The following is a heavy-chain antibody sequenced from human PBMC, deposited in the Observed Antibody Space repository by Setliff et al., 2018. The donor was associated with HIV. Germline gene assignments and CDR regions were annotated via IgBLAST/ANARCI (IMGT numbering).Heavy chain of an antibody. CDR3: ARVRGNSGWYTLGYYYYYMDV. D-gene: IGHD6-19*01. Sequence: SETLSLTCAVYGGSFSGYYWSWIRQPPGKGLEWIGYIYTSGSTNYNPSLKSRVTISVDTSKNQFSLKLSSVTAADTAVYYCARVRGNSGWYTLGYYYYYMDVWGKGTTVTVSS. J-gene: IGHJ6*03. CDR2: IYTSGST. V-gene: IGHV4-4*08. CDR1: GGSFSGYY.